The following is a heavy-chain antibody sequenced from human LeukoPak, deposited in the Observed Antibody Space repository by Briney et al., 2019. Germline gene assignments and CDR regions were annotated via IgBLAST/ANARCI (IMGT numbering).Heavy chain of an antibody. CDR3: ARVRGPQLSYFDY. Sequence: PGGSLRLSCAASRFTFSTYSMNCVRQAPGKGLEWVSSISSGSSYIYYADSGKGRFTISRDNAKNSLYLQMNSLRAEDTAVYYCARVRGPQLSYFDYWGQGTPVTVSS. D-gene: IGHD3-10*01. J-gene: IGHJ4*02. V-gene: IGHV3-21*01. CDR1: RFTFSTYS. CDR2: ISSGSSYI.